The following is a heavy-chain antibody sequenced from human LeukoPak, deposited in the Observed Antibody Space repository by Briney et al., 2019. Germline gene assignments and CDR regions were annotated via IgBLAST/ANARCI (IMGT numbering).Heavy chain of an antibody. D-gene: IGHD6-13*01. CDR2: IYSGGST. CDR3: AREGLYSSSRHYYYGMDV. V-gene: IGHV3-53*01. CDR1: GGSISSYY. J-gene: IGHJ6*02. Sequence: PSETLSLTCTVFGGSISSYYWSWVRQAPGKGLEWVSVIYSGGSTYYADSVKGRFTISRDNSKNTLYLQMNSLRAEDTAVYYCAREGLYSSSRHYYYGMDVWGQGTTVTVSS.